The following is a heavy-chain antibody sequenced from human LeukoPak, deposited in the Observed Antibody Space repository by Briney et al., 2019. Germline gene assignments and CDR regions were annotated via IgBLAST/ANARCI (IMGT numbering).Heavy chain of an antibody. J-gene: IGHJ4*02. CDR2: ISAYNGNT. CDR3: ARAVAESDY. D-gene: IGHD6-19*01. CDR1: GYTLTELS. Sequence: ASVKVSCKVSGYTLTELSMHWVRQAPGQGLEWMGWISAYNGNTNYAQKLQGRVAMTTDTSTSTAYMELRSLRSDDTAVYYCARAVAESDYWGQGTLVTVSS. V-gene: IGHV1-18*01.